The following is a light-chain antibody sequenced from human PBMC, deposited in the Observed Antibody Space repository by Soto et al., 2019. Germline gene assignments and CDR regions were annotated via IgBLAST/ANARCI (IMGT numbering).Light chain of an antibody. J-gene: IGKJ1*01. CDR1: EYISNY. V-gene: IGKV1-39*01. CDR2: SAS. CDR3: QHTYITPWS. Sequence: DTQMTQSPPPLSASVGDTFTITSRASEYISNYLNWYRYKPGPAPQLLIYSASTLQTGVPSRFRGSGSGREFTLTITGLQPEDFASYFCQHTYITPWSFGPGTRV.